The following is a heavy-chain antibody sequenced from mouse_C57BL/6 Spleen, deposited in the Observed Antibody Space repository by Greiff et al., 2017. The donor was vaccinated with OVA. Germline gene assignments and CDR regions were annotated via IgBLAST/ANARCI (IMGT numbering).Heavy chain of an antibody. CDR1: GYAFSSSW. J-gene: IGHJ1*03. CDR3: ARKRYYGSSDWYFDV. D-gene: IGHD1-1*01. CDR2: IYPGDGDT. Sequence: VQVVESGPELVKPGASVKISCKASGYAFSSSWMNWVKQRPGKGLEWIGRIYPGDGDTNYNGKFKGKATLTADKSSSTAYMQLSSLTSEDSAVYFCARKRYYGSSDWYFDVWGTGTTVTVSS. V-gene: IGHV1-82*01.